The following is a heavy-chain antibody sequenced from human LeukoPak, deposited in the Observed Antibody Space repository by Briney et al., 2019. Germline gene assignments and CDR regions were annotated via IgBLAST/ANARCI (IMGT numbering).Heavy chain of an antibody. CDR2: ISGRGDDT. V-gene: IGHV3-23*01. CDR1: GFTFNAYA. D-gene: IGHD3-10*01. J-gene: IGHJ4*02. Sequence: TGGSLRLSCAGSGFTFNAYAMNWVRQAPGKELDWVSGISGRGDDTFYADSVKGRFTISRDNSRNKLFLQMNSLRPDDTAIYYCAQGENFYFGSGTYQPHWGQGTLVTVSS. CDR3: AQGENFYFGSGTYQPH.